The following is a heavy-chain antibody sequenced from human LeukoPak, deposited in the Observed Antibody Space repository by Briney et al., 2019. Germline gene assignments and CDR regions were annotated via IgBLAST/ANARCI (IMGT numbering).Heavy chain of an antibody. CDR2: IIPILAMA. CDR3: ATLPSAARAHYFDRSGYSDVG. J-gene: IGHJ4*02. Sequence: SVKVSCKTSGDTSSSYAISWVRQAPGQGLEWMGRIIPILAMANYAQRFQGRVTITADKSTSTVYMELTSLRSEDTAVYYCATLPSAARAHYFDRSGYSDVGWGQGTLVTVSS. D-gene: IGHD3-22*01. CDR1: GDTSSSYA. V-gene: IGHV1-69*04.